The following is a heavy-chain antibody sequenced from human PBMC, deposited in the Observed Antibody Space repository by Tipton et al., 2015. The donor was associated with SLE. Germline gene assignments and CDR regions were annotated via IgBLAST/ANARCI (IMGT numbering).Heavy chain of an antibody. D-gene: IGHD3-3*01. J-gene: IGHJ4*02. CDR2: INPNSGGT. CDR3: ARPYYDFWSGSPYYFDY. V-gene: IGHV1-2*02. Sequence: QLVQSGAEVKKPGASVKVSCKASGYTFTGYYMHWVRQAPGQGLEWMGWINPNSGGTNYAQKFQGRVTMTRDTSISTAYMELSRLRSDDTAVYYCARPYYDFWSGSPYYFDYWGQGTLVTVSS. CDR1: GYTFTGYY.